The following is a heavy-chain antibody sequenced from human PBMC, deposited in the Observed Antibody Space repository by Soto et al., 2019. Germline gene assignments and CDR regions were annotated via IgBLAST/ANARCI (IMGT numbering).Heavy chain of an antibody. J-gene: IGHJ5*02. V-gene: IGHV4-61*01. CDR1: GGSISSSSYY. CDR2: IYYSGST. D-gene: IGHD3-22*01. Sequence: PSETLSLTCTVSGGSISSSSYYWGWIRHPPGKGLEWIGYIYYSGSTNYNPSLKSRVTISVDTSKNQFSLKLSSVTAADTAVYYCARDSDSSPSWFDPWGQGTLVTVSS. CDR3: ARDSDSSPSWFDP.